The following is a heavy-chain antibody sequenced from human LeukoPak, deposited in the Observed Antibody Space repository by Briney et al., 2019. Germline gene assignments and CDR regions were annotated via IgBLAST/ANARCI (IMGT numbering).Heavy chain of an antibody. J-gene: IGHJ3*02. CDR2: ISGSGGST. CDR1: GFTFNDYY. CDR3: AKGGGSYRYGAFDI. V-gene: IGHV3-23*01. Sequence: GGSLRLSCAASGFTFNDYYMSWIRQAPGKGLEWVSAISGSGGSTYYADSVKGRFTISRDNSKNTLYLQMNSLRAEDTAVYYCAKGGGSYRYGAFDIWGQGTMVTVSS. D-gene: IGHD1-26*01.